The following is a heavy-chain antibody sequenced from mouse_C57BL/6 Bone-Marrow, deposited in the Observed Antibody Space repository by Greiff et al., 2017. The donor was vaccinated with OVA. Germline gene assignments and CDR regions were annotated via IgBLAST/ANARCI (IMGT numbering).Heavy chain of an antibody. V-gene: IGHV14-4*01. CDR2: IDPENGDT. CDR1: GFNIKDDY. CDR3: TTNDYGSSYPPWFAY. Sequence: EVKLMESGAELVRPGASVKLSCTASGFNIKDDYMHWVKQRPEQGLEWIGWIDPENGDTEYASKFQGKATITADTSSNTAYLQLSSLTSEDTAVYYCTTNDYGSSYPPWFAYWGQGTLVTVSA. J-gene: IGHJ3*01. D-gene: IGHD1-1*01.